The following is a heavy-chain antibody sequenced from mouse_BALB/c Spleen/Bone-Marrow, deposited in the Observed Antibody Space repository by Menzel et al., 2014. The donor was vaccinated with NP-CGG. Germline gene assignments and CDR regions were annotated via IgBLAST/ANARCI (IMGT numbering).Heavy chain of an antibody. D-gene: IGHD2-14*01. V-gene: IGHV1S137*01. CDR3: ARSGKVRNAMDY. CDR2: ISNYYGDA. J-gene: IGHJ4*01. Sequence: VKLMESGAELVRPGASVKISCKGSGYTFTDYAMHWVKQSHAKSLEWIGLISNYYGDASYNQKFKGKATMTVAKSSSTAYMELARLTSEDPAIYYCARSGKVRNAMDYRGQGTSVTVS. CDR1: GYTFTDYA.